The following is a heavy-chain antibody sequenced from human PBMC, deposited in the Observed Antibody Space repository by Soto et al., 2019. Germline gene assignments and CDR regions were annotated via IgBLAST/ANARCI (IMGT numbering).Heavy chain of an antibody. V-gene: IGHV3-21*01. CDR1: GFTFSSYS. J-gene: IGHJ6*02. CDR2: ISSSSSYI. D-gene: IGHD2-21*01. Sequence: EVQLVESGGGLVKPGGSLRLSCAASGFTFSSYSMNWVRQAPGKGLEWVSSISSSSSYIYYADSVKGRFTISRDNAKNSLYLQMNSLRDEDTGVYYCARGGGIVSALPFYYYYGMDVWGQGTTVTVSS. CDR3: ARGGGIVSALPFYYYYGMDV.